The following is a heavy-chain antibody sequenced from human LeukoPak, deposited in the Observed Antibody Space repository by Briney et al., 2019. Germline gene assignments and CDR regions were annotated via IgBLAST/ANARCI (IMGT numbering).Heavy chain of an antibody. CDR3: ARLYCSSTSCREAYYYYYMDV. CDR2: ISSSSSYI. CDR1: GFTFSSYS. Sequence: GGSLRLSCAASGFTFSSYSMNWVRQAPGKGLEWVSSISSSSSYIYYADSVKGRFTISRDNAKNSLYLQMNSPRAEDTAVYYCARLYCSSTSCREAYYYYYMDVWGKGTTVTVSS. D-gene: IGHD2-2*01. J-gene: IGHJ6*03. V-gene: IGHV3-21*01.